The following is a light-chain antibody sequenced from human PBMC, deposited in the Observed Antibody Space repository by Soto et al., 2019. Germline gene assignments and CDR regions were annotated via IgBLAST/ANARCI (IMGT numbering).Light chain of an antibody. Sequence: EIVLTQSPATLSLSPGDRATLSCRASQSLTNNLVWYQQKADQAPRLLIYDASNRATGIPARFSGSGSGTDFTLTISSLQPEDFAVYYCQQRINWPLTFGGGTKVEIK. CDR1: QSLTNN. CDR3: QQRINWPLT. V-gene: IGKV3-11*01. CDR2: DAS. J-gene: IGKJ4*01.